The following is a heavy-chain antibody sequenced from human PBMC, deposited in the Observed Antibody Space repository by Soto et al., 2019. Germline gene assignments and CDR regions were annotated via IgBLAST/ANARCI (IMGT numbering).Heavy chain of an antibody. J-gene: IGHJ6*02. V-gene: IGHV1-46*03. CDR3: ARDMGGSNYYYYYGMDV. CDR1: GYTFTSYY. CDR2: INPSGGST. D-gene: IGHD5-12*01. Sequence: ASVKVSCKASGYTFTSYYMHWVRQAPGQGLEWMGIINPSGGSTSYAQKFQGRVTMTRDTSTSTVYMELSSLRSEDTAVYYCARDMGGSNYYYYYGMDVWGQGTTVTV.